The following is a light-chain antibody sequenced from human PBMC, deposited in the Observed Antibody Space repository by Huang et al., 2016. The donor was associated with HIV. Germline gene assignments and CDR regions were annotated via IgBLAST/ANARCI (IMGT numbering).Light chain of an antibody. J-gene: IGKJ2*01. V-gene: IGKV2-30*02. CDR1: QSLVHSDGNTY. Sequence: DVVMTQSPLFLPVTLGQPASISCRSSQSLVHSDGNTYLTWFQHRPGQSPRRLIYKGCTRDSGVPDRFSGSGSGTDFTLKISRVEAEDLGVYYCMQGTHWPPYTFGQGTKLEIK. CDR2: KGC. CDR3: MQGTHWPPYT.